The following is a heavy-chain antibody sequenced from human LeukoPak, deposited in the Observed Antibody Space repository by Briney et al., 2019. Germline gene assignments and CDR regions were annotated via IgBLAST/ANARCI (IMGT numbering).Heavy chain of an antibody. CDR2: ISNTAGII. J-gene: IGHJ4*02. Sequence: GGSLRLSCAASGFTFSDYYMSWIRQAPGKGLEWVSYISNTAGIIYYADSVKGRFTISRDNSKNTVSLEMNSLRAEDTAIYYCAKDVNSYCRGDCSDYWGQGTLVTVSS. V-gene: IGHV3-11*04. D-gene: IGHD2-21*01. CDR1: GFTFSDYY. CDR3: AKDVNSYCRGDCSDY.